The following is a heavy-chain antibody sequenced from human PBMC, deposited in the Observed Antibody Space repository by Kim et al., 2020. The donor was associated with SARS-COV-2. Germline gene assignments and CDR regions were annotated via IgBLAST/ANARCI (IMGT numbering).Heavy chain of an antibody. J-gene: IGHJ4*02. CDR3: AKDYPLRYDSSDYYHFDY. V-gene: IGHV3-23*01. D-gene: IGHD3-22*01. Sequence: KGRFTISRDNSKNTLYLQMNSLRAEDTAVYYCAKDYPLRYDSSDYYHFDYWGQGTLVTVSS.